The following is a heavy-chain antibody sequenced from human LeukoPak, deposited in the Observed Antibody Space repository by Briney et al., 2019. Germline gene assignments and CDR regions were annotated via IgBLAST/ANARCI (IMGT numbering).Heavy chain of an antibody. CDR2: IIPIFGTA. CDR3: ARSYYYDRELDY. J-gene: IGHJ4*02. V-gene: IGHV1-69*13. Sequence: GASVKVSCKASGGTFSSYAISWVQQAPGQGLEWMGGIIPIFGTANYAQKFQGRVTITADESTSTAYMELSSLRSEDTAVYCCARSYYYDRELDYWGQGTLVTVSS. D-gene: IGHD3-10*02. CDR1: GGTFSSYA.